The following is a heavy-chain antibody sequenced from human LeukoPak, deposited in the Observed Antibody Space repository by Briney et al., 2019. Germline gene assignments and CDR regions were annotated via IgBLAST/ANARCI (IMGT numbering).Heavy chain of an antibody. V-gene: IGHV3-30*19. J-gene: IGHJ4*02. Sequence: GGSLRLSCAASGLSFSRSGMHWFRQAPAKGLEWGAVISYDGSNKYYADSVKGRFTISRDNSKNTLYLQMNSLRAEDTAVYYCARDYGSSGYYFDYWGQGTLVTVSS. CDR2: ISYDGSNK. CDR1: GLSFSRSG. D-gene: IGHD3-22*01. CDR3: ARDYGSSGYYFDY.